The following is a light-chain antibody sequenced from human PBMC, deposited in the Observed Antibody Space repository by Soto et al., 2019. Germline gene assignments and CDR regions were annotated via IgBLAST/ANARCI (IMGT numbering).Light chain of an antibody. J-gene: IGKJ2*01. CDR3: QQTYSTPYT. CDR2: TAS. V-gene: IGKV1-39*01. Sequence: IQMTQSPSSLSASVGDRVTITCRASTSISSYLNWYQQKPGKAPKLLIYTASSLQSGVPSSFSGSGSGTDFTLTISSLQPEDFATYYCQQTYSTPYTFGQGTKLEIK. CDR1: TSISSY.